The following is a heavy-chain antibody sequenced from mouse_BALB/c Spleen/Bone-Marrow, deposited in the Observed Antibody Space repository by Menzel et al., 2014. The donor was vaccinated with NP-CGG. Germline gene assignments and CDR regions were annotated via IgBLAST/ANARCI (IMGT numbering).Heavy chain of an antibody. CDR1: GFTSSSYT. CDR2: ISSGGGNT. Sequence: EVKLVESGGGLVKPGGSLKLSCAASGFTSSSYTMSWVRQTPEKRLEWVATISSGGGNTYYQDSVKGRFTISRDNAKNNLCLQMSSLRSEDTAFYYCARYPSYYYGYAMDYWGQGTSVTVSS. CDR3: ARYPSYYYGYAMDY. D-gene: IGHD1-1*01. J-gene: IGHJ4*01. V-gene: IGHV5-9*03.